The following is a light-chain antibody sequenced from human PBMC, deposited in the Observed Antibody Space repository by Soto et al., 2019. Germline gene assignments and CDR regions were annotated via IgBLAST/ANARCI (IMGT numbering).Light chain of an antibody. V-gene: IGKV1-39*01. CDR2: AAS. J-gene: IGKJ2*01. CDR1: QSISSS. Sequence: DIQMTQSPSSLSASVGDRVTITCRASQSISSSLNWYQQKPGKAPKLLIYAASSLQSGVPSRFSGSGSGTDVTLTISSLQPEDFATYYCQQSYNSPMYTFGQGTKLEIK. CDR3: QQSYNSPMYT.